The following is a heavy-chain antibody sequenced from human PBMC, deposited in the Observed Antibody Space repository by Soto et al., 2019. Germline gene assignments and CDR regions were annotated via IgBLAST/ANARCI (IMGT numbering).Heavy chain of an antibody. Sequence: EVQLVESGGGLVQPGGSLTLSCAASGFTFSRNWMSWVRQAPGKGLEWVANIKQDGSEKYYADAVKGRFTLSRDNVENSLYLQMNSLRAEDTAVYYCARDGDGYPAWGQGTLVNVSS. CDR3: ARDGDGYPA. CDR2: IKQDGSEK. CDR1: GFTFSRNW. D-gene: IGHD1-1*01. J-gene: IGHJ5*02. V-gene: IGHV3-7*01.